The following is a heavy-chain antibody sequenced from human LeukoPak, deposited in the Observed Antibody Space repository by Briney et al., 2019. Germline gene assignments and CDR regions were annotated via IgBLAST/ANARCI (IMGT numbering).Heavy chain of an antibody. CDR1: GFTFSSYA. CDR2: ISYDGSNK. CDR3: ARADCSSTSCYGYYDFWSGPSDWFDP. J-gene: IGHJ5*02. Sequence: GGSLRHSCAASGFTFSSYAMHWVRQAPGKGLEWVAVISYDGSNKYYADSVKGRFTISRDNSKNTLYLQMNSLRAEDTAVYYCARADCSSTSCYGYYDFWSGPSDWFDPWGQGTLVTVSS. D-gene: IGHD2-2*01. V-gene: IGHV3-30*04.